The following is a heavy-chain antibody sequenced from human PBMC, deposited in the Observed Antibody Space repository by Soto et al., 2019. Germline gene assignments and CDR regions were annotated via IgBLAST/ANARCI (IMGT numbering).Heavy chain of an antibody. D-gene: IGHD4-17*01. CDR1: GGSISSGGYY. Sequence: SETLSLTCTVSGGSISSGGYYWSWIRQHPGKGLEWIGYIYYSGSTYYNPSLKSRVTISVDTSKNQFSLKLSSVTAADTAVYYCERGRDYGDYVFGFAFDIWGQGTMVTVSS. V-gene: IGHV4-31*03. CDR2: IYYSGST. J-gene: IGHJ3*02. CDR3: ERGRDYGDYVFGFAFDI.